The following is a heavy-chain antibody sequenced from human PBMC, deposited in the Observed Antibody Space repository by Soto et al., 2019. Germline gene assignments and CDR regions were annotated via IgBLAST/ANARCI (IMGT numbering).Heavy chain of an antibody. D-gene: IGHD5-12*01. J-gene: IGHJ6*02. CDR2: ISGSGGHI. V-gene: IGHV3-48*03. Sequence: GGSLRLSCAASGFTFSSYEMNWVRQAPGKGLEWVSYISGSGGHIYYADSVKGRFTISRDNAKNSLYLQMSSLRAEDTAVYYCAGIVATMFDYYYGMGVWGLGTTVTVSS. CDR1: GFTFSSYE. CDR3: AGIVATMFDYYYGMGV.